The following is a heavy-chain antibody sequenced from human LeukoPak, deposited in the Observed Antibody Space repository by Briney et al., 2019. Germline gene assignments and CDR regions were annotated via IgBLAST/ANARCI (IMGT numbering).Heavy chain of an antibody. CDR2: IKQDGSEK. V-gene: IGHV3-7*01. D-gene: IGHD6-19*01. J-gene: IGHJ4*02. Sequence: GGSLRLSCAASGFTFSSYWMSWVRQAPGKGLEWVANIKQDGSEKYYVDSVKGRFTISRDNAKNSLYLQMNSLRAEDTAVYYCARISASSGWNQGGWGQGTLVTVSS. CDR3: ARISASSGWNQGG. CDR1: GFTFSSYW.